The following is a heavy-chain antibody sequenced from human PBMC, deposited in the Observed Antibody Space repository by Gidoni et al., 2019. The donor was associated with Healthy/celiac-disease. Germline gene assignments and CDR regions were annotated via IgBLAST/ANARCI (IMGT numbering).Heavy chain of an antibody. CDR1: GYLFTSDG. D-gene: IGHD3-10*01. V-gene: IGHV1-18*01. CDR2: TSAYHGNT. CDR3: ARVQVGSNYGSGTAAFDI. J-gene: IGHJ3*02. Sequence: QVQLVQSGAEVKKPGASVKVSCKASGYLFTSDGLSWVREAPGQGLAWMGWTSAYHGNTNYAQMLQGRVTMTTDTSTSTAYMELRGLRSDDTAVYYCARVQVGSNYGSGTAAFDIWGQGTMVTVSS.